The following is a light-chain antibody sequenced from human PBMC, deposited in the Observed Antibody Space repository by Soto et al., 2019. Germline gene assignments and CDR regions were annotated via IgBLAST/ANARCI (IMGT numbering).Light chain of an antibody. CDR2: GAS. J-gene: IGKJ2*01. CDR3: QQYATSPHT. V-gene: IGKV3-20*01. CDR1: QSVSSSQ. Sequence: DIVVTQSPGTLSLSTGESATLSCRASQSVSSSQVAWYQQKPGQAPRLLIYGASSRATGFPDRFRGVGSETDFTLTISRLEPEDFAVYYCQQYATSPHTFGQGTKLEIK.